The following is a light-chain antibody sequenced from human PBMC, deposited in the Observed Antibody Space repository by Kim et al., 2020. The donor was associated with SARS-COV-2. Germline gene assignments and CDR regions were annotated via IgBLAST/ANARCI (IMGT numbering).Light chain of an antibody. V-gene: IGKV2-30*01. CDR3: MKGIDPYT. Sequence: DVVMTQSPLSLPVTLGQPASISCRSSQSLVSSDGNTYLTWFQQRPGHSPRRLIYKVSNRDSGVPDRFSGSGSGTDFTLKISGVEAEDVGVYYCMKGIDPYTFGQGTKLEI. CDR2: KVS. J-gene: IGKJ2*01. CDR1: QSLVSSDGNTY.